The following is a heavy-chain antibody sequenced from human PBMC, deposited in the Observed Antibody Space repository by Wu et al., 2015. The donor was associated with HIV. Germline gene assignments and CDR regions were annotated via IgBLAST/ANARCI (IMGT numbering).Heavy chain of an antibody. CDR1: GGSFINYY. J-gene: IGHJ2*01. V-gene: IGHV4-34*01. D-gene: IGHD3-22*01. CDR3: ARDLPYYYDGSGAEERCFDL. CDR2: INHSGST. Sequence: QVQLQQWGAGLVKPSETLSLTCAVYGGSFINYYWSWIRQPPGKGLQWIGEINHSGSTNYNPSLKSRVTISVDTSKNQFSLKLRSVTAADTAVYYCARDLPYYYDGSGAEERCFDLWGRGTLVTVSS.